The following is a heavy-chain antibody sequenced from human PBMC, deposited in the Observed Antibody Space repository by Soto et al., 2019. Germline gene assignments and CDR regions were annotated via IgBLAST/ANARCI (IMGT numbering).Heavy chain of an antibody. CDR1: GFTFSSYG. J-gene: IGHJ5*01. CDR3: AKNGGKGFDS. CDR2: ISYDGSNK. D-gene: IGHD2-8*01. V-gene: IGHV3-30*18. Sequence: GGSLRLSCAASGFTFSSYGMHWVRQAPGKGLEWVAVISYDGSNKYYADSVKGRFTISRDNSKNTLYLQMNSLRAEDTAVYYCAKNGGKGFDSCGQGTLVTVSS.